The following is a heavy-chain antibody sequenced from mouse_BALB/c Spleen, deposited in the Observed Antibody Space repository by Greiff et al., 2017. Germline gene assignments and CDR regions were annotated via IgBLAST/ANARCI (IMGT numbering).Heavy chain of an antibody. D-gene: IGHD2-14*01. CDR1: GYTFTDYY. J-gene: IGHJ3*01. CDR2: IYPGSGNT. Sequence: QVQLQQSGAELARPGASVKLSCKASGYTFTDYYLNWVKQRTGQGLEWIGEIYPGSGNTYYNEKFKGKATLTADKSSSTAYMQLSSLTSEDSAVYFCARKTYYRYDEFAYWGQGTLVTVSA. V-gene: IGHV1-77*01. CDR3: ARKTYYRYDEFAY.